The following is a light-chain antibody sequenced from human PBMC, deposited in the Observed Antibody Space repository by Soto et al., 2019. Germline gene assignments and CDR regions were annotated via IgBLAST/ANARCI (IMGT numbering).Light chain of an antibody. Sequence: QSALTQPASVSGSPGQSITISCTGTSSDVGAYNFVSWHQQHPGKAPKLMIYNVYDRPSGISYRFSGSKSGNTASLTISGLQGEDEADSYCTAYTVSPPYVFGPGTKVTVL. CDR1: SSDVGAYNF. V-gene: IGLV2-14*03. CDR3: TAYTVSPPYV. J-gene: IGLJ1*01. CDR2: NVY.